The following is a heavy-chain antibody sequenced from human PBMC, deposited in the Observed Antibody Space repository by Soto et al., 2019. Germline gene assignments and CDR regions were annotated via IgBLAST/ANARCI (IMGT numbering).Heavy chain of an antibody. V-gene: IGHV3-21*01. CDR1: GFTFSSYS. CDR2: ISSSSSYI. D-gene: IGHD3-10*01. CDR3: ASSYGPRLQAL. Sequence: GGSLRLSCAASGFTFSSYSMNWVRQAPGKGLEWVSSISSSSSYIYYADSVKGRFTISRDNAKNSLYLQMNSLRAEDTAVYYCASSYGPRLQALWGQGTLVTVSS. J-gene: IGHJ4*02.